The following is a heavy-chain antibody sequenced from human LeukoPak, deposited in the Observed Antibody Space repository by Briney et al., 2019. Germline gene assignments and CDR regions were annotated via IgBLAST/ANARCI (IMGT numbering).Heavy chain of an antibody. J-gene: IGHJ3*02. CDR1: GGSFSGYY. CDR3: ALSRGGYYDSRSPSWAFDI. CDR2: INHSGST. D-gene: IGHD3-22*01. Sequence: SETLSLTCAVYGGSFSGYYWSWIRQPPGKGLEWIGEINHSGSTNYNPSLKSRVTISVDTSKNQFSLKLSSVTAAVTAVYYCALSRGGYYDSRSPSWAFDIWGQGTMVTVSS. V-gene: IGHV4-34*01.